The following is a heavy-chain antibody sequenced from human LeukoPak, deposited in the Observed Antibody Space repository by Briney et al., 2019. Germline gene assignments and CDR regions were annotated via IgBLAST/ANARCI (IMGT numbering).Heavy chain of an antibody. CDR2: IYYSGST. D-gene: IGHD2-15*01. J-gene: IGHJ4*02. CDR1: GASISSSSYY. V-gene: IGHV4-39*01. CDR3: GRQTPYLYFDN. Sequence: SETLSLTCTVSGASISSSSYYWGWIRQPPGKGLEWIGNIYYSGSTYCNPSLKSRVTISVDTSKNQFSLKLSSVTAEDTAVYYCGRQTPYLYFDNWGRGTLVTVSS.